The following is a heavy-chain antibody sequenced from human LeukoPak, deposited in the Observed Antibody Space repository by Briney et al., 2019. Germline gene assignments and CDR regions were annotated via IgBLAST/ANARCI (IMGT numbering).Heavy chain of an antibody. CDR3: ARVDPLPGIAAAGEEWFDP. CDR2: IYTSGST. D-gene: IGHD6-13*01. Sequence: SETLSLTCTVSGGSISNYYWSWIRQPAGKGLEWIGRIYTSGSTNYNPSLKSRVTMSVDTSKNQFSLKLSSVTAADTAVYYCARVDPLPGIAAAGEEWFDPWGQGTLVTVSS. V-gene: IGHV4-4*07. J-gene: IGHJ5*02. CDR1: GGSISNYY.